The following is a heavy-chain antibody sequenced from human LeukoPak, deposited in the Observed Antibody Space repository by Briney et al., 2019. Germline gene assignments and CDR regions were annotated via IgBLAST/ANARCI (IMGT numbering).Heavy chain of an antibody. Sequence: GGSLRLSCAASGFTFSSYWMSWVRQAPGKGLEWVANIKQDGSEKYYVDSVKGRFTISRDNAKNSLYLQMNSLRAEDTAVYYCARERGSFGEGEMEVGGKGPTVTVSS. CDR2: IKQDGSEK. D-gene: IGHD3-10*01. V-gene: IGHV3-7*01. CDR3: ARERGSFGEGEMEV. CDR1: GFTFSSYW. J-gene: IGHJ6*04.